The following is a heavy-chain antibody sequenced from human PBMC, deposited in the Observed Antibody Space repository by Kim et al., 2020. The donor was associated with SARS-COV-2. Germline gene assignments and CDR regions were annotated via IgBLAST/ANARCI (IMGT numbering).Heavy chain of an antibody. Sequence: GGSLRLSCAASGFTFDDYAMHWVRQAPGKGLEWVSGISWNSRSIGYADSVKGRFTISRDNAKNSLYLQMNSLRAEDTALYYCAKDNYYYYGMDVWGQGTTVTVSS. V-gene: IGHV3-9*01. CDR2: ISWNSRSI. CDR1: GFTFDDYA. J-gene: IGHJ6*02. CDR3: AKDNYYYYGMDV.